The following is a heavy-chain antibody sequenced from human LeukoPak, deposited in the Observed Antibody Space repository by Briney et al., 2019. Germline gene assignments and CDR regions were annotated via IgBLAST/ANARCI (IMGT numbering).Heavy chain of an antibody. Sequence: SETLSLTCTVSGGSLSSSSYYWGWLRQPPGKGLEWIGSIYYSGSTYYNPSLKSRVTISVDTSKNQFSLKLSSVTPEDTAVYYCARAISGSLDYWGQGTLVTVST. D-gene: IGHD1-26*01. V-gene: IGHV4-39*01. J-gene: IGHJ4*02. CDR1: GGSLSSSSYY. CDR3: ARAISGSLDY. CDR2: IYYSGST.